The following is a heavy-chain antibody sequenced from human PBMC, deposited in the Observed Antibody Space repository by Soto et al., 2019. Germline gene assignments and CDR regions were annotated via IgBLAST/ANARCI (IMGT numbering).Heavy chain of an antibody. CDR1: GFTFSSYD. CDR2: IGTAGDT. V-gene: IGHV3-13*04. Sequence: GGSLRLSCSASGFTFSSYDMHWVRQGPGKGLEWVSAIGTAGDTNYAGSVKGRFTISRENAKNSLYLQMNSMRAGDTAIYFCARAIGPTLFDYWGQGTLVTVSS. CDR3: ARAIGPTLFDY. D-gene: IGHD3-22*01. J-gene: IGHJ4*02.